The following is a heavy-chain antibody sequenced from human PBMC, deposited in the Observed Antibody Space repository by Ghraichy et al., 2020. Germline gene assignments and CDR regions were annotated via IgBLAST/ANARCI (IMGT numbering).Heavy chain of an antibody. V-gene: IGHV3-23*01. D-gene: IGHD3-22*01. J-gene: IGHJ4*02. CDR1: GFTFSNYA. Sequence: GGSLRLSCAASGFTFSNYAMNWVRQAPGKGLEWVSTISGSGGSTYYADSVKGRFTISRDNSKNTLYLQMNSLRAEDTAVYYCAKDYFDSTGYSPFDYWGQGTLVTVSS. CDR3: AKDYFDSTGYSPFDY. CDR2: ISGSGGST.